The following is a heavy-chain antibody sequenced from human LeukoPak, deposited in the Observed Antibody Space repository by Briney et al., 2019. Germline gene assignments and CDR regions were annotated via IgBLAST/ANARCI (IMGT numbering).Heavy chain of an antibody. Sequence: GESLKISCKGSGYSFTNYWIGWVRQMPGKGLEWMGIIYPGDSDTRFNPSFQGQVTISADKSISTAYLQLSSLKASDTAMYYCARLKYSASGSYYRSWFDPWGQGTLVTVSS. CDR1: GYSFTNYW. CDR2: IYPGDSDT. V-gene: IGHV5-51*01. D-gene: IGHD3-10*01. J-gene: IGHJ5*02. CDR3: ARLKYSASGSYYRSWFDP.